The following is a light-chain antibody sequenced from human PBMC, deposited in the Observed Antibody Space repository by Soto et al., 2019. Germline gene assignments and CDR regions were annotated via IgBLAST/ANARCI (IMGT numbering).Light chain of an antibody. J-gene: IGKJ2*01. CDR1: QSISSW. CDR3: QHYDTFPYT. V-gene: IGKV1-5*03. Sequence: DIQMTQSPSTLSASVGDRVTITCRASQSISSWLAWYQQKPGKAPMLLIYKASTLKSGVPSRFSGSGSGTEFTLTISSLQPVDFATYYCQHYDTFPYTFGQGTKLEIK. CDR2: KAS.